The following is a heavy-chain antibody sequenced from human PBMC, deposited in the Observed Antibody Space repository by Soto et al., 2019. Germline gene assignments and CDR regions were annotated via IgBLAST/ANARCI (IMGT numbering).Heavy chain of an antibody. V-gene: IGHV4-59*01. J-gene: IGHJ4*02. Sequence: PSETLSLTCTVSGGSISSYYWSWIRQPPGKGLEWIGYIYYSGSTNYNPSLKRRVTISVDTSKNQFSLKLSSVTAADTAVYYCARLDYRDGYTLTDYWGQGTLVTVSS. D-gene: IGHD2-2*02. CDR2: IYYSGST. CDR1: GGSISSYY. CDR3: ARLDYRDGYTLTDY.